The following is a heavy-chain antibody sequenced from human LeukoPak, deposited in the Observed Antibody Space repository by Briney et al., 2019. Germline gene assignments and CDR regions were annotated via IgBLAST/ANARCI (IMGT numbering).Heavy chain of an antibody. J-gene: IGHJ4*02. Sequence: LAGGSLRLSCAASGFTFSGSAMHWVRQASGKGLEWVGRIRSKANSYATAYAASVKGRFTISRDDSKNTAYLQMNSLKTEDTAVYYCTPLGPEGIGYWGQGTLVTVSS. CDR3: TPLGPEGIGY. CDR1: GFTFSGSA. CDR2: IRSKANSYAT. V-gene: IGHV3-73*01. D-gene: IGHD1-26*01.